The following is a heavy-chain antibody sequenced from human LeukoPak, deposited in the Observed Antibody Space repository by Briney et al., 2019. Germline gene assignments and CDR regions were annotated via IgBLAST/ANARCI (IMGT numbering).Heavy chain of an antibody. D-gene: IGHD6-13*01. Sequence: ASVIVSCKASGYIFINYGITWVRQAPGQGLEWVGWISGYNGNTNYAEKLQGRVTMTRDTSTRTAYLELRSLGSDDTAMYYCARSPGIAAAGTSLDYWGQGTLVTVSS. CDR2: ISGYNGNT. CDR3: ARSPGIAAAGTSLDY. V-gene: IGHV1-18*01. CDR1: GYIFINYG. J-gene: IGHJ4*02.